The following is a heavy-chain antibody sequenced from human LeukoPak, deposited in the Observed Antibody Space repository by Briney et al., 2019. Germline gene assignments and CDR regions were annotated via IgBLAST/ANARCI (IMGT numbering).Heavy chain of an antibody. CDR2: IGGSGGST. D-gene: IGHD6-13*01. J-gene: IGHJ4*02. CDR1: GFTFSSYA. V-gene: IGHV3-23*01. Sequence: GGSLRLSCAASGFTFSSYAMSWVRQAPGKGLEWVSDIGGSGGSTYYADSVKGRFTISRDNSKNTLYLQMNSLRVEDTAVYYCAKGIRGYDSSRFDYWGQGTLVTVSS. CDR3: AKGIRGYDSSRFDY.